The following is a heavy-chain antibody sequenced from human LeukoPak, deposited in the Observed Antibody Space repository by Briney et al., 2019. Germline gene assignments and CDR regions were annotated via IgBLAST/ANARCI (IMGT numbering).Heavy chain of an antibody. J-gene: IGHJ4*02. V-gene: IGHV3-11*01. CDR3: AKDTYSSSSPY. Sequence: GGSLRLSCAASGFTFSDYYMSWIRQAPGKGLGWVSYISSSGSTIYYADSVKGRFTISRDNAKNSLYLQMNSLRAEDTAVYYCAKDTYSSSSPYWGQGTLVTVSS. D-gene: IGHD6-6*01. CDR2: ISSSGSTI. CDR1: GFTFSDYY.